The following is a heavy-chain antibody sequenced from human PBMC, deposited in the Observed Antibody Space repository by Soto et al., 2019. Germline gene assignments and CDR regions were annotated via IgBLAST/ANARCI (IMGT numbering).Heavy chain of an antibody. CDR1: GASVAGGSYY. CDR2: IPSRGRP. Sequence: QVQLRESGPGLVKPSQTLSLTCSVSGASVAGGSYYWSWVRQPPGRGLEWIGYIPSRGRPFYNPSLSSRGTISADTTKNQLSLQLTSVTAADTAVYYCARDTYSGYHVGLWGQGTLVTVSS. CDR3: ARDTYSGYHVGL. J-gene: IGHJ5*02. D-gene: IGHD5-12*01. V-gene: IGHV4-30-4*01.